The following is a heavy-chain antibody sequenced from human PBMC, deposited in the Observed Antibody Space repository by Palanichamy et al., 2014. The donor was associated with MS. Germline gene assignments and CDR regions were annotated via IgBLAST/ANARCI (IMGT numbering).Heavy chain of an antibody. V-gene: IGHV3-30*03. J-gene: IGHJ4*02. CDR2: MSYDGSKK. CDR3: ARDLGSSPDY. Sequence: QVQLVESGGGVVQPGRSLRLFCGASGFTFSNYGMHWVRQAPGKGLEWVALMSYDGSKKYYADFVKGRFTISRDNSERTLYLQMNSLRPEDTAVYYCARDLGSSPDYWGQGTLVTVSS. D-gene: IGHD6-13*01. CDR1: GFTFSNYG.